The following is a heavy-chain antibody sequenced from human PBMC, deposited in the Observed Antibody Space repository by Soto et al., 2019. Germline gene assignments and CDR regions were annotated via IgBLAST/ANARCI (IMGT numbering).Heavy chain of an antibody. V-gene: IGHV1-58*02. CDR2: IVVGSGNT. J-gene: IGHJ3*02. CDR1: GFTFTSSA. D-gene: IGHD3-16*02. CDR3: AAERNRGVIIGPYAFDI. Sequence: SVKVSCKASGFTFTSSAMQWVRQARGQRLEWIGWIVVGSGNTNYAQKFQERVTITRDMSTSTAYMELSSLRSEDTAVYYCAAERNRGVIIGPYAFDIWGQGTRVTVAS.